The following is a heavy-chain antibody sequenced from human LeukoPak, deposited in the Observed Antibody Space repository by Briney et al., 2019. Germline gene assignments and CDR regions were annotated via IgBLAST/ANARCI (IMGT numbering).Heavy chain of an antibody. V-gene: IGHV1-18*01. CDR1: GYTFTSYG. CDR3: ARGDYSSSWTYYYYYYMDV. CDR2: ISAYNGNT. Sequence: ASVKVSCKASGYTFTSYGISWVRQAPGQGLEWMGWISAYNGNTNYAQKLQGRVTMTTDTSMSTAYMELRSLRFDDTAVYYCARGDYSSSWTYYYYYYMDVWGKGTTVTVSS. D-gene: IGHD6-13*01. J-gene: IGHJ6*03.